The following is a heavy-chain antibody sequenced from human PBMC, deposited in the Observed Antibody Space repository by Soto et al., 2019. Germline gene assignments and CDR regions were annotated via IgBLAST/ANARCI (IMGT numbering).Heavy chain of an antibody. CDR1: GFTFSSYA. CDR2: ISYEGRNK. Sequence: QVQLVESGGGVVQPGRSLRLSCAASGFTFSSYAMHWVRQAPGKGLEWVAVISYEGRNKYYADSLKGRVTISRDNSKKTLYLQMNTLRAEDTAVYYWASLPGDDTAMVTCWGQGTLVTVSS. V-gene: IGHV3-30*04. D-gene: IGHD5-18*01. J-gene: IGHJ4*02. CDR3: ASLPGDDTAMVTC.